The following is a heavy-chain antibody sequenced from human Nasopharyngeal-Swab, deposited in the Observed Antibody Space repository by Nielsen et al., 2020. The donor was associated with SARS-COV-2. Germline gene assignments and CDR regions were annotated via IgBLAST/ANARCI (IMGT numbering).Heavy chain of an antibody. CDR3: ARRETIVGSFDY. V-gene: IGHV4-59*08. CDR2: IYYSGST. Sequence: SETLSLTCTVSGGSISSYYWTWIRQFPGKGLEWIGYIYYSGSTDYNPSLKGRVTISVDTSKNQFSLKLNSVTAADTAVYYCARRETIVGSFDYWGQGTLVTVSS. CDR1: GGSISSYY. D-gene: IGHD1-26*01. J-gene: IGHJ4*02.